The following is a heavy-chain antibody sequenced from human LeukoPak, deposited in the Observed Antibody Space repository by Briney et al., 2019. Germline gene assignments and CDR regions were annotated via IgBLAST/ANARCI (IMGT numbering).Heavy chain of an antibody. CDR1: GFTFSSYA. CDR3: ARGTGRSGSYGFDY. CDR2: ISYDGSNK. Sequence: GGSLRLSCAASGFTFSSYAMHWVRQAPGKGLEWVAVISYDGSNKYYADSVKGRFTISRVNSKNTLYLQMNSLRAEDTAVYYCARGTGRSGSYGFDYWGQGTLVTVSS. D-gene: IGHD1-26*01. V-gene: IGHV3-30-3*01. J-gene: IGHJ4*02.